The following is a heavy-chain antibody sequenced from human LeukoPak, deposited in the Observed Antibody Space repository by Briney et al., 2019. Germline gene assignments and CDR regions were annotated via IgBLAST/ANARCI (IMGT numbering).Heavy chain of an antibody. CDR1: GYSFTSYW. Sequence: GESLKISCKGSGYSFTSYWIAWARQMPGKGLEWMGIIYPGDSETRYSPSFQGQVTISVDKSITTAYLQWSSLKASDTAMYYCARRADSRGWYRVFDIWGQGTMVTVSS. CDR2: IYPGDSET. V-gene: IGHV5-51*01. D-gene: IGHD6-19*01. CDR3: ARRADSRGWYRVFDI. J-gene: IGHJ3*02.